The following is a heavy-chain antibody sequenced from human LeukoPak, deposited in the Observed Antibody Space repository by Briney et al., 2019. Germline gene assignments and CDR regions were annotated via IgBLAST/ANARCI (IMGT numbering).Heavy chain of an antibody. V-gene: IGHV5-51*01. J-gene: IGHJ4*02. CDR3: ARLYSSGWRTFDY. Sequence: GESLKISCKGSGYSISSYWSGRVRHQPGKGLEWMGIIYPGDSDTRYSPSFQGQVTISADKSISTAYLQWSSLKASATAMYYCARLYSSGWRTFDYWGQGTLVTVSS. CDR1: GYSISSYW. D-gene: IGHD6-19*01. CDR2: IYPGDSDT.